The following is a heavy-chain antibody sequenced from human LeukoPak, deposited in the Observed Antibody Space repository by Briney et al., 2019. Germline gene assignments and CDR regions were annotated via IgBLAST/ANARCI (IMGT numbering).Heavy chain of an antibody. V-gene: IGHV3-23*01. J-gene: IGHJ4*02. D-gene: IGHD3-22*01. CDR3: AKSESRRTMIVVVITPFDY. CDR2: ISGSGGST. CDR1: GFTFSSYA. Sequence: GGSLRLSCAASGFTFSSYAMSWVRQAPGKGLEWVSAISGSGGSTYCADSVKGRLTISRDNSKNTLYLQMNSLRAEDTAVYYCAKSESRRTMIVVVITPFDYWGQGTLVTVSS.